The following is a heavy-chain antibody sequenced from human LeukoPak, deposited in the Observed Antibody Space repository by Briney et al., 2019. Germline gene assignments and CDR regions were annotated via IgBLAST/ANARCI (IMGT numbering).Heavy chain of an antibody. D-gene: IGHD4-23*01. CDR2: IYSGGST. CDR3: ARSITGYGGLLDY. V-gene: IGHV3-66*01. J-gene: IGHJ4*02. CDR1: GFTVSNNY. Sequence: GGSLRLSCAASGFTVSNNYMNWVRQAPGKGLEWVSVIYSGGSTSYADSVKGRFTISRDSSKNTVSLQMNSLRVEDTAVYYCARSITGYGGLLDYWGQGALVTVSS.